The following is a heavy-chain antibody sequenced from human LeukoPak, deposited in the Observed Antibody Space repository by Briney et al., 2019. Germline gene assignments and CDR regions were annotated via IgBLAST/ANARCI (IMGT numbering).Heavy chain of an antibody. D-gene: IGHD6-19*01. V-gene: IGHV3-23*01. CDR3: AKDLLGSGWNWFDP. CDR1: GFTFSSYS. CDR2: ISGSGGST. J-gene: IGHJ5*02. Sequence: PGGSLRLSCAASGFTFSSYSMNWVRQAPGKGLEWVSAISGSGGSTYYADSVKGRFTISRDNSKNTLYLQMNSLRAEDTAVYYCAKDLLGSGWNWFDPWGQGTLVTVSS.